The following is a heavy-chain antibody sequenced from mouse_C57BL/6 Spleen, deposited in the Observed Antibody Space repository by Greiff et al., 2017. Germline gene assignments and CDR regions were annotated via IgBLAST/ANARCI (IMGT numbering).Heavy chain of an antibody. CDR3: ARSGITTVVARNYYAMDY. J-gene: IGHJ4*01. CDR1: GYAFSSYW. V-gene: IGHV1-80*01. D-gene: IGHD1-1*01. CDR2: IYPGDGDT. Sequence: QVQLQQSGAELVKPGASVKISCKASGYAFSSYWMNWVKQRPGKGLEWIGQIYPGDGDTNYNGKFKGKATLTADKSSSTAYMQLSSLTSEDSAVYFCARSGITTVVARNYYAMDYWGQGTSVTVSS.